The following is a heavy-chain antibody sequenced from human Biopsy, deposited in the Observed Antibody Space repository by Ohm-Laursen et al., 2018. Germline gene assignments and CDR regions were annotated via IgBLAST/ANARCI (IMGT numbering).Heavy chain of an antibody. J-gene: IGHJ3*01. Sequence: GSLRLSCSASGFTFSASAVHRVRQPPGKGLEWVSAISGSAASTYYSDSVKGRFTISRDNSKNMMYLQMNSLRADDTALYYCRAVAGEAFDLWGQGTMVTVSS. V-gene: IGHV3-23*01. CDR2: ISGSAAST. CDR1: GFTFSASA. CDR3: RAVAGEAFDL. D-gene: IGHD6-19*01.